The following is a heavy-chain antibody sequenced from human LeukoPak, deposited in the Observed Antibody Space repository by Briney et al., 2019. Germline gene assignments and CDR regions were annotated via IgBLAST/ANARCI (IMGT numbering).Heavy chain of an antibody. CDR1: GFIVSSVY. CDR3: ARSYDFWSGYCPLDY. CDR2: IYSTGDT. V-gene: IGHV3-53*01. Sequence: GGSLRLSCAASGFIVSSVYMSWVRQSPGKGLECVSIIYSTGDTYYADSVKGRFTISRDVSKNTVYLQMNSLRAEDTAVYYCARSYDFWSGYCPLDYWGQGTLVTVSS. D-gene: IGHD3-3*01. J-gene: IGHJ4*02.